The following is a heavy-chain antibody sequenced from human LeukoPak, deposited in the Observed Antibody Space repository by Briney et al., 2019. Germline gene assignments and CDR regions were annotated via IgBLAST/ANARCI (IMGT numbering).Heavy chain of an antibody. CDR1: GYTFSGHY. CDR3: ARSSAYYNEADM. V-gene: IGHV1-46*01. D-gene: IGHD3-10*01. Sequence: ASVKVSCKASGYTFSGHYMHWLRQAPGQGLEWMGIINPSGGSTTYAQKFQGRLTMTSDTSTSTVYMELSSLRSEDTAVYYCARSSAYYNEADMWGQGTMVTVSS. CDR2: INPSGGST. J-gene: IGHJ3*02.